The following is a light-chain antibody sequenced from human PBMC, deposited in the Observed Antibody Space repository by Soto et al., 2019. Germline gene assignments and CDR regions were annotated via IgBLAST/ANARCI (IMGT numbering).Light chain of an antibody. V-gene: IGKV1-39*01. CDR1: QRIGTY. CDR2: HVS. J-gene: IGKJ2*01. Sequence: DIQMTQSPSSLSASVGDRVTVSCRASQRIGTYLNWYQQIPGKAPTRLLYHVSTLQAGVPSRFSGSGSTTDFTLSISGLQPEDFATYYCQQSSTTVYTFGQGTKLEIK. CDR3: QQSSTTVYT.